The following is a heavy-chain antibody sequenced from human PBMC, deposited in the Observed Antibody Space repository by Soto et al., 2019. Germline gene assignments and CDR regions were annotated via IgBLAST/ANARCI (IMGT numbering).Heavy chain of an antibody. D-gene: IGHD3-22*01. CDR2: ISAYNGNT. V-gene: IGHV1-18*01. J-gene: IGHJ4*02. CDR1: GYTFTSYG. CDR3: ARRGVYDSSGYPFDY. Sequence: ASVKVSCKASGYTFTSYGISWVRQAPGQGLEWMGWISAYNGNTNYAQKLQGRVTMTTDTSTSTAYMELRSLRSDDTAVYYCARRGVYDSSGYPFDYWGQGTLVTVSS.